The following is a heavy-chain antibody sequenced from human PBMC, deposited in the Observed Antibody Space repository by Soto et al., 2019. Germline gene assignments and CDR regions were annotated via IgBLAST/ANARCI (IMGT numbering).Heavy chain of an antibody. CDR1: GGSISSYY. J-gene: IGHJ5*02. CDR3: ARGNCSGGSCYSRWFDT. Sequence: SETLSLTCTVSGGSISSYYWSWIRQPAGKGLEWIGRIYTSGSTNYNPSLKSRVTMSVDTSKNQFSLKLSSVTAADTAVYYCARGNCSGGSCYSRWFDTWGQGTLVTVSS. V-gene: IGHV4-4*07. CDR2: IYTSGST. D-gene: IGHD2-15*01.